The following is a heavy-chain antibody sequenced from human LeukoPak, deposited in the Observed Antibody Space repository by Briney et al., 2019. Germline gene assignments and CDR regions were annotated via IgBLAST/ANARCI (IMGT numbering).Heavy chain of an antibody. J-gene: IGHJ4*02. CDR2: ISGSYSTI. V-gene: IGHV3-48*03. CDR1: GFTFRTYE. Sequence: HPGGSLRLSCAASGFTFRTYEMNWVRQAPGKGLEWISYISGSYSTIYYADSVKGRFTISRDNAKNSLYLQMNSLRAEDTAVYYCARSRPVAGRAYWGQGTLVTVSS. D-gene: IGHD6-19*01. CDR3: ARSRPVAGRAY.